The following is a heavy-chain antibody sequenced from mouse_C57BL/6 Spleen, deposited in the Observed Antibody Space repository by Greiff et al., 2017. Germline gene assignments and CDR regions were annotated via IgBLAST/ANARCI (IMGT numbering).Heavy chain of an antibody. CDR1: GYTFTDHT. V-gene: IGHV1-78*01. J-gene: IGHJ4*01. CDR2: IYPRDGST. D-gene: IGHD2-2*01. Sequence: VQLQQSDAELVKPGASVKISCKVSGYTFTDHTIHWMKQRPEQGLEWIGYIYPRDGSTKYNEKFKGKATLTADKSSSTAYMQLNSLTSEDSAVYFCARGRDGYDKEYYAMDYWGQGTSVTVSS. CDR3: ARGRDGYDKEYYAMDY.